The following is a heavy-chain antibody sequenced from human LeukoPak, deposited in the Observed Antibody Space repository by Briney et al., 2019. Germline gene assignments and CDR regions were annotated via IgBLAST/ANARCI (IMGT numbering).Heavy chain of an antibody. CDR1: GFTFSTYS. CDR3: ARDGPLSTDWGIDV. J-gene: IGHJ6*02. V-gene: IGHV3-48*02. CDR2: ISSSSSTI. D-gene: IGHD2-21*01. Sequence: GGSLRLSCAASGFTFSTYSMNWVRQAPGKGLEWVSYISSSSSTICYADSVKGRFTISRDNAKNSLYLQMNSLRDEDTAVYYCARDGPLSTDWGIDVWGQGTTVTVSS.